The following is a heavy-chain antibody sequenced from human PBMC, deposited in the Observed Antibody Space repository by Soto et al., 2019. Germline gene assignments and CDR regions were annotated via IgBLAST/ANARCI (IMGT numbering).Heavy chain of an antibody. CDR2: IYYSGST. D-gene: IGHD6-13*01. V-gene: IGHV4-31*03. J-gene: IGHJ4*01. CDR1: GGSISSGGYY. CDR3: ARGGIAAAAPPVY. Sequence: QVQLQESGPGLVKPSQTLSLTCTVSGGSISSGGYYWSWIRQHPGKGLEWIGYIYYSGSTYYTPSLKRRVTISVDTSKNQFSLKLSSVTAADTAVYYCARGGIAAAAPPVYWGHGTLVTVSS.